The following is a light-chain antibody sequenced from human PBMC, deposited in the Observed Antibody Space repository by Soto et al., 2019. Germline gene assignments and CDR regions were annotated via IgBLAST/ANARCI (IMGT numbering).Light chain of an antibody. J-gene: IGLJ1*01. V-gene: IGLV2-8*01. CDR2: EVS. CDR1: SNDVGDYNY. Sequence: QSALTQPPSASGSPGQSVTISCTGTSNDVGDYNYVSWYQQHPGKAPKLMIYEVSKRPSGVPGRFSGSKSGNTASLTVSGLQAEDEADYCCSSYTSTRTYVFGTGTKLTVL. CDR3: SSYTSTRTYV.